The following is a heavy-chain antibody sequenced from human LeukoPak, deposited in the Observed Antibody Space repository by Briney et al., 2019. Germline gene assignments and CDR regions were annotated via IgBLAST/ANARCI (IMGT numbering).Heavy chain of an antibody. J-gene: IGHJ4*02. Sequence: PGGSLRLSCAASGFTFSSYGMHWVRQAPGKGLEWVAFIRYDGSNKYYADSVKGRFTISRDNSKNTLYLQMNSLRAEDTAVYYYAHIVVVPAAPSFDYWGQGTLVTVSS. CDR2: IRYDGSNK. CDR1: GFTFSSYG. V-gene: IGHV3-30*02. D-gene: IGHD2-2*01. CDR3: AHIVVVPAAPSFDY.